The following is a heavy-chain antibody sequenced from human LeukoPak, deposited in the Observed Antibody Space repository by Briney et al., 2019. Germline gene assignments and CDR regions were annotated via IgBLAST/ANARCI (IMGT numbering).Heavy chain of an antibody. D-gene: IGHD5-18*01. J-gene: IGHJ4*02. V-gene: IGHV3-7*01. CDR1: GFTFSSYG. CDR3: ARDLGNAAMAPSNY. CDR2: IKQDGSEK. Sequence: GGSLRLSCAASGFTFSSYGMHWVRQAPGKGLEWAANIKQDGSEKYYVDSVKGRFTISRDNSKNTLYLQMNSLRAEDTAVYYCARDLGNAAMAPSNYWGQGTLVTVSS.